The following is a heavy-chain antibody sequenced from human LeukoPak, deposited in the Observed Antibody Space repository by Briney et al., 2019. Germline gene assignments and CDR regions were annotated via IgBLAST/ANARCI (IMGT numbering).Heavy chain of an antibody. CDR3: ARVGEQQPLAGGDY. CDR2: ISAYRGNT. V-gene: IGHV1-18*01. Sequence: ASVKVSCKASGYTFTSYGISWVRQAPGQGLEWMGWISAYRGNTHYAQKLQGRVTMTTDTSTSTAYMELRSLRSDDTAVYYCARVGEQQPLAGGDYWRQGTLVTVSS. D-gene: IGHD6-13*01. J-gene: IGHJ4*02. CDR1: GYTFTSYG.